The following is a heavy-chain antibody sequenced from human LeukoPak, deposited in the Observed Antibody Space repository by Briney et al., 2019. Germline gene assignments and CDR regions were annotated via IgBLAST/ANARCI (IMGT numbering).Heavy chain of an antibody. V-gene: IGHV1-46*01. CDR1: GYTFTSYY. CDR3: ARDSGDYVPFDY. CDR2: INPSGGST. Sequence: ASVTVSCTASGYTFTSYYMHWVRQAPGQGLEWMGIINPSGGSTSYAQKFQGRVTMTRDTSTSTVYMELSSLRSEDTAVYYCARDSGDYVPFDYWGQGTLVTVSS. D-gene: IGHD4-17*01. J-gene: IGHJ4*02.